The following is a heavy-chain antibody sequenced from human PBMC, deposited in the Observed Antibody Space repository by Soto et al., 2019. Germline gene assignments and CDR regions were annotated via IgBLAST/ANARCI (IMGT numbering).Heavy chain of an antibody. CDR1: GSTFDDYA. J-gene: IGHJ5*02. V-gene: IGHV3-49*04. D-gene: IGHD3-22*01. CDR2: IRSKTYGGTT. CDR3: GGSSTGYIIYLDP. Sequence: PGGSLRLSCTASGSTFDDYAITWVRQAPGQGLEWVGFIRSKTYGGTTEYAASVKGRFTISRDDSQSIAYLQMNSLRTEDTAIYYGGGSSTGYIIYLDPWGQGTLVTVSS.